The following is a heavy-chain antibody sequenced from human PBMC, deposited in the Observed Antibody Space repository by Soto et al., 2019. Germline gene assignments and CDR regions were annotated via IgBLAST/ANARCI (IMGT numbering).Heavy chain of an antibody. CDR2: IKQDGSEK. J-gene: IGHJ6*02. CDR3: ARDFRVLRYFDYYGMDV. CDR1: GFTFSSYW. D-gene: IGHD3-9*01. Sequence: GGSLRLSCAASGFTFSSYWMSWVRQAPGKGLEWVANIKQDGSEKYYVDSVKGRFTISRDNAKNSLYLKMNSLRAEDTAVYYCARDFRVLRYFDYYGMDVWGQGTTVTVSS. V-gene: IGHV3-7*03.